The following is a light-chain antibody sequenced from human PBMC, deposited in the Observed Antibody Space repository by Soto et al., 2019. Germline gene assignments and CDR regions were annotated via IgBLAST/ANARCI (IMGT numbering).Light chain of an antibody. CDR1: QSISSY. V-gene: IGKV1-39*01. Sequence: DIQMTQSPSSLSASVGDRVTITCRASQSISSYLNWYQQKPGKAPKLLIHDASSLQSGVPSRFSGSGSGTEFTLTTSSLQPDDFATYYCQQHQSYWSFGQGTKVDIK. CDR2: DAS. J-gene: IGKJ1*01. CDR3: QQHQSYWS.